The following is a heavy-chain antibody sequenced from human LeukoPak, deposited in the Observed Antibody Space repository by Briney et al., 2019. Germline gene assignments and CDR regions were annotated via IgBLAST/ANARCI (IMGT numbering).Heavy chain of an antibody. CDR2: IYYSGST. V-gene: IGHV4-31*03. D-gene: IGHD6-13*01. J-gene: IGHJ4*02. CDR3: ARDAYSSSSLDY. Sequence: PSETLSLTCTVSGGSISSGGYYWSWIRQHPGKGLEWIGYIYYSGSTYYNPSLKSRVTISVDTSKNQFSLKLSSVTAADTAVYYCARDAYSSSSLDYWGQGTLVTVSS. CDR1: GGSISSGGYY.